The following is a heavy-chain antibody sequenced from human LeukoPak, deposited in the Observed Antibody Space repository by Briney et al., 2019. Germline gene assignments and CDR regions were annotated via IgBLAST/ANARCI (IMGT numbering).Heavy chain of an antibody. V-gene: IGHV1-3*01. CDR2: INAGNGNT. D-gene: IGHD4-23*01. Sequence: GASVKVSCKASGYTFTSYAMHWVRQAPGQRLEWMGWINAGNGNTKYSQKFQGRVTITRDTSASTAYMELSSLRSEDTAVYYCAKEGGYGGNSLDYFDYWGQGTLVTVSS. J-gene: IGHJ4*02. CDR3: AKEGGYGGNSLDYFDY. CDR1: GYTFTSYA.